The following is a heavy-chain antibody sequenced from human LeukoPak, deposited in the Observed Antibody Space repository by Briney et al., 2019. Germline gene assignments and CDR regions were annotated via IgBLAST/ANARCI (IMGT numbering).Heavy chain of an antibody. D-gene: IGHD2-15*01. J-gene: IGHJ4*02. V-gene: IGHV3-30*18. Sequence: PGGSLRLSCAASGFTFSSYGMPWVRQAPGKGLEWVAVISYDGSNKYYADSVKGRFTISRDNSKNTLYLQMNSLRAEDTAVYYCAKVVVVAATDFDYWGQGTLVTVSS. CDR1: GFTFSSYG. CDR3: AKVVVVAATDFDY. CDR2: ISYDGSNK.